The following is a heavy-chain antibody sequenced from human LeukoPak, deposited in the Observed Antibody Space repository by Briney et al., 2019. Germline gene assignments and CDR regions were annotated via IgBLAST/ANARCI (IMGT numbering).Heavy chain of an antibody. Sequence: GRSLRLSCAASVLTPSSHSMHWVSHTPGEGLLWGSRIKTDGSTTTYADSVKGRSTIHRDNPKTTLYLRLNRLRAGATAVNYLLREDYNDSGWYFDLWGRGTLVTVSS. CDR1: VLTPSSHS. D-gene: IGHD4-17*01. V-gene: IGHV3-74*01. CDR3: LREDYNDSGWYFDL. J-gene: IGHJ2*01. CDR2: IKTDGSTT.